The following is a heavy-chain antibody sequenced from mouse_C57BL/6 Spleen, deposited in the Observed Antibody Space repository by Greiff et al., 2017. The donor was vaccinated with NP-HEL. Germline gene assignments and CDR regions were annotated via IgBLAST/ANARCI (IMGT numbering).Heavy chain of an antibody. J-gene: IGHJ4*01. Sequence: EVKLMESGGGLVKPGGSLKLSCAASGFPFSSYAMFLVRQTPEKRLEWVATISDGGSYTYYPDNVKGRFTISRDNAKNNLYLQMSHLKSEDTAMYYCARFYYGNSFYAMDYWGQGTSVTVSS. CDR1: GFPFSSYA. CDR3: ARFYYGNSFYAMDY. CDR2: ISDGGSYT. D-gene: IGHD2-1*01. V-gene: IGHV5-4*03.